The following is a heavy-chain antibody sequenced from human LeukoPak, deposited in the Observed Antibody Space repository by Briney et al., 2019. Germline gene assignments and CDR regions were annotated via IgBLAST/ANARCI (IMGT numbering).Heavy chain of an antibody. D-gene: IGHD3-10*01. Sequence: GGSLRLSCAASGFTLSTYWMHWVRQAPGKGLMWISQIKSDGSNIKYADSVKGRFAISRDNAKNTLYLQMNSLRAEDTAVYYCAKADAAGDYYYYYYMDVWGKGTTVTVSS. CDR1: GFTLSTYW. CDR2: IKSDGSNI. CDR3: AKADAAGDYYYYYYMDV. V-gene: IGHV3-74*01. J-gene: IGHJ6*03.